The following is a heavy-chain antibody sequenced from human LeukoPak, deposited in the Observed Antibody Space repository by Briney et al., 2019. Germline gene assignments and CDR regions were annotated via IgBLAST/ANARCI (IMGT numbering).Heavy chain of an antibody. Sequence: SGTLSLTCAVSGGSISSSNWWSWFRQPPGKGRDWIGESYHSGSTNYNPYLKSLVTISVDKSKNQFSLKLSSVTAADTAVYYCARDNCSGGSCYPWGQGTLVTVSS. CDR3: ARDNCSGGSCYP. CDR1: GGSISSSNW. V-gene: IGHV4-4*02. J-gene: IGHJ5*02. D-gene: IGHD2-15*01. CDR2: SYHSGST.